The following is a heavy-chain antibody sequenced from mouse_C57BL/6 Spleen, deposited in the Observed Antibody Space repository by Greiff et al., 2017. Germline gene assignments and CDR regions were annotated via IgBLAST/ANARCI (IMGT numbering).Heavy chain of an antibody. CDR3: ARGGYYGSRGYFED. CDR1: GYAFTNYL. J-gene: IGHJ2*01. D-gene: IGHD1-1*01. V-gene: IGHV1-54*01. Sequence: QVQLQQSGAELVRPGTSVKVSCKASGYAFTNYLIEWVKQRPGQGLEWIGVINPGSGGTNYNEQFKGKATLAADKSSSTAYMQLSSLTSEDSAVYFCARGGYYGSRGYFEDWGQGTTLTVST. CDR2: INPGSGGT.